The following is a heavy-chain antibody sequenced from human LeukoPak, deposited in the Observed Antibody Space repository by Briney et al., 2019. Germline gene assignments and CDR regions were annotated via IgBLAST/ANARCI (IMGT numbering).Heavy chain of an antibody. J-gene: IGHJ5*02. V-gene: IGHV6-1*01. Sequence: SQTLSLTCAISGDSVSSNSAAWNWIRQSPTRGLEWLGRTYYRSKWYNDYAVSVKSRITINPDTSKNQFSLQLNSVTPEDTAVYYCARDVAITGTTGPNWFDPWGQGTLVTVSS. D-gene: IGHD1-7*01. CDR3: ARDVAITGTTGPNWFDP. CDR2: TYYRSKWYN. CDR1: GDSVSSNSAA.